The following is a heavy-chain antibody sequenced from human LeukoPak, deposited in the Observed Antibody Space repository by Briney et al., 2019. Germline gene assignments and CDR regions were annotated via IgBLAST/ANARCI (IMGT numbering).Heavy chain of an antibody. CDR2: ISSSSSYI. Sequence: GGSLRLSCAASGFTFSSYSMNWVRQAPGKGLEWVSSISSSSSYIYYADSVKGRFIISRDNAKNSLYLQMNSLRAEDTAVYYCASLEARGYQPNYGMDVWGQGTTVTVS. CDR3: ASLEARGYQPNYGMDV. CDR1: GFTFSSYS. J-gene: IGHJ6*02. D-gene: IGHD5-18*01. V-gene: IGHV3-21*01.